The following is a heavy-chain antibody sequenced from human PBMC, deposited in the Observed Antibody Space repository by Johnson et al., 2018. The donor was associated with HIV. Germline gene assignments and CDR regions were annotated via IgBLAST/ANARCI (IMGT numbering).Heavy chain of an antibody. D-gene: IGHD3-10*01. Sequence: VQLVESGGGLVQPGGSLRLSCAASGFTFSSYDMHWVRQATGKGLEWVSAIGTAGDTYYPGSVKGRFTISRENAKNSLYLQMNSLRAEDTAVYYCASTGGPLLWFGELPSDAFDIWGQGTMVTVSS. CDR3: ASTGGPLLWFGELPSDAFDI. CDR2: IGTAGDT. CDR1: GFTFSSYD. V-gene: IGHV3-13*01. J-gene: IGHJ3*02.